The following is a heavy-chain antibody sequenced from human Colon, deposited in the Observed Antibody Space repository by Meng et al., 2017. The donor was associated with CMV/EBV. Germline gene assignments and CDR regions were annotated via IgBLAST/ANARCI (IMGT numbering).Heavy chain of an antibody. Sequence: GASLKISCAASGVTLDRCAMHWVRPAPGKGREWVTFIRFDGTSEGYADYVRGRFTSSRDNSKNTLYMQMNSLRVEDTAVYYCEKGGWTSDYYVDTWGQGMLVTVSS. V-gene: IGHV3-30*02. CDR1: GVTLDRCA. D-gene: IGHD3-10*02. CDR2: IRFDGTSE. J-gene: IGHJ5*02. CDR3: EKGGWTSDYYVDT.